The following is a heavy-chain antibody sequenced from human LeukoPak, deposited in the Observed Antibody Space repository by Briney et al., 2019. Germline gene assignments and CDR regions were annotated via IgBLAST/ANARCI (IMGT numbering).Heavy chain of an antibody. CDR3: ARVPGSSSNRDNWFDP. V-gene: IGHV1-2*06. CDR2: INPNSGGT. CDR1: GYTFTGYY. Sequence: GASVKVSCKASGYTFTGYYMHWVRQAPGQGLEWMGRINPNSGGTNYAQKLQGRVTMTTDTSTSTAYMELRSLRSDDTAVYYCARVPGSSSNRDNWFDPWGQGTLVTVSS. D-gene: IGHD6-6*01. J-gene: IGHJ5*02.